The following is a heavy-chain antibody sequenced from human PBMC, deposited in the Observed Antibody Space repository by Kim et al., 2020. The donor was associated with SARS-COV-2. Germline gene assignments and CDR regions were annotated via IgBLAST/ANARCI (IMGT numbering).Heavy chain of an antibody. J-gene: IGHJ5*02. Sequence: GGSLRLSCAASGFTFSSYEMNWVRQAPGKGLEWVSYISSSGMTICYADSVKGRFTISRDNAKNSLYLQMNSLRVEDMGVYYCAIDGPAHLRFDPWGQGALVSVSS. V-gene: IGHV3-48*03. CDR2: ISSSGMTI. CDR1: GFTFSSYE. CDR3: AIDGPAHLRFDP.